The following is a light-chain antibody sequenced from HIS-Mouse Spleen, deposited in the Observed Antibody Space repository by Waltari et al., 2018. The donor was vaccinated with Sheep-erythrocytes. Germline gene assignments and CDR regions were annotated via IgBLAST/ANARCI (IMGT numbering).Light chain of an antibody. CDR1: SPNLGTNS. Sequence: QSVLTQPPSASGTPGQRVTISCSGSSPNLGTNSVYWYQQLPGTAPKLLIYRNNQRPSGVPDRFSGSKSGTSASLAISGLRSEDEADYYCAAWDDSLSGNWVFGGGTKLTVL. CDR2: RNN. V-gene: IGLV1-47*01. CDR3: AAWDDSLSGNWV. J-gene: IGLJ3*02.